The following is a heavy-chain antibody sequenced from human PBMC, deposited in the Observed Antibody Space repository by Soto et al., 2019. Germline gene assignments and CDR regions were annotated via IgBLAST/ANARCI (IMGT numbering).Heavy chain of an antibody. CDR2: IYYSGST. CDR1: GGSISSSSYY. V-gene: IGHV4-39*01. CDR3: ARPVGYCSGGSCYTYFDY. Sequence: SETLSLTCTVSGGSISSSSYYWGWIRQPPGKGLEWIGSIYYSGSTYYNPSLKSRVTISVDTSKNQFSLKLSSVTAADTAVYYCARPVGYCSGGSCYTYFDYWGQGTLVTVSS. D-gene: IGHD2-15*01. J-gene: IGHJ4*02.